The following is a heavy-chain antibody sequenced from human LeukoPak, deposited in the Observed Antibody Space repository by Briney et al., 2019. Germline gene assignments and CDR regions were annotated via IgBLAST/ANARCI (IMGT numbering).Heavy chain of an antibody. J-gene: IGHJ4*02. CDR3: AKASRGVIRTEIDY. V-gene: IGHV3-9*01. D-gene: IGHD3-10*01. CDR2: ISWNSGSI. Sequence: GGSLRLSCAASGFTFSSYAMSWVRQAPGKGLEWVSGISWNSGSIGYADSVKGRFTISRDNAKNSLYLQMNSLRAEDTALYYCAKASRGVIRTEIDYWGQGTLVTVSS. CDR1: GFTFSSYA.